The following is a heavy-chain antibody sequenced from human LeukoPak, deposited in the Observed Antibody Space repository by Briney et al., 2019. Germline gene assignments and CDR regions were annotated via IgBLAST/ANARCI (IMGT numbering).Heavy chain of an antibody. CDR1: GYSISSGYY. D-gene: IGHD3-16*02. V-gene: IGHV4-38-2*02. Sequence: PSETLSLTCTVSGYSISSGYYWGWIRPPPGKGLEWIGSIYHSGSTYYNPSLKSRVTISVDTSKNQFSLKLSSVTAADTAVYHCARGYYDYVWGSYRNAFDIWGQGTMVTVSS. CDR3: ARGYYDYVWGSYRNAFDI. CDR2: IYHSGST. J-gene: IGHJ3*02.